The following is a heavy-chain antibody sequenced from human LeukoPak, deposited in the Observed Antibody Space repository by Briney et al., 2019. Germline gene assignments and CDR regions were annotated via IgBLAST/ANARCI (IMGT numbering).Heavy chain of an antibody. CDR2: ISRSSSYI. J-gene: IGHJ5*02. Sequence: PGGSLRLSCAASGFTFSSYSMNWVRQAPGKGLEWVSSISRSSSYIYYADSVKGRFTISRDNAKNSLYLQMNSLRAEDTAVYYCARDRKAGGVGEFDPWGQGTLVTVSS. CDR1: GFTFSSYS. CDR3: ARDRKAGGVGEFDP. V-gene: IGHV3-21*01. D-gene: IGHD1-26*01.